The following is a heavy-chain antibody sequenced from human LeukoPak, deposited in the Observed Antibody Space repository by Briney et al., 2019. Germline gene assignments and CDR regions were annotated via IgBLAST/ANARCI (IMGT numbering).Heavy chain of an antibody. D-gene: IGHD2-21*01. CDR2: IRYDGSNK. CDR3: AKDFGSIVYNWFDP. V-gene: IGHV3-30*02. Sequence: TGGSLRLSCAASGFTFSSYGMHWVRQAPGKGLEWVAFIRYDGSNKYYADSVKGRFTISRDNSKNTLYLQMNSLRAEDTAVYYCAKDFGSIVYNWFDPWGQGTLVTVSS. CDR1: GFTFSSYG. J-gene: IGHJ5*02.